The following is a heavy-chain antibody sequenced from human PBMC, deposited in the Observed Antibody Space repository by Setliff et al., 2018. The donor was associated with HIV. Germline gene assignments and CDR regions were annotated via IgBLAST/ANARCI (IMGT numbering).Heavy chain of an antibody. D-gene: IGHD3-22*01. J-gene: IGHJ3*01. CDR1: GFTFSSYG. CDR3: AKDRFSDSSAPGDAFDV. Sequence: PGGSLRLSCAASGFTFSSYGMHWVRQAPGKGLEWVAVIWYDGSNKYYADSVKGRFTISRDNSKNTLYLQLNSLRAEDTAVYYCAKDRFSDSSAPGDAFDVWGVGTLVTV. V-gene: IGHV3-33*03. CDR2: IWYDGSNK.